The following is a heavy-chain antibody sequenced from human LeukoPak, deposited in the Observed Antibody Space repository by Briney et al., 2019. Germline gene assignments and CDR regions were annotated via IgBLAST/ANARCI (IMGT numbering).Heavy chain of an antibody. CDR1: GGSISSSSYY. D-gene: IGHD3-3*01. Sequence: SETLSLTCTVSGGSISSSSYYWGWIRQPPGKGLEWIGSIYYSGSTNYNPSLKSRVTISVDKSKNQFSLKLSSVTAADTAMYYCARGREVHYDFWRRHRDNWFDPWGQGTLVTVSS. CDR2: IYYSGST. CDR3: ARGREVHYDFWRRHRDNWFDP. V-gene: IGHV4-39*07. J-gene: IGHJ5*02.